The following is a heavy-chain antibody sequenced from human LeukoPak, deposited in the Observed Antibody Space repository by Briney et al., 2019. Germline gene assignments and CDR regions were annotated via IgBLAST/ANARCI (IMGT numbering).Heavy chain of an antibody. CDR2: IWYDGSNK. V-gene: IGHV3-33*01. D-gene: IGHD3-10*01. CDR1: GFTFSSYG. CDR3: ARDRGPAVLYFDY. Sequence: GGSLRLSCAASGFTFSSYGMHWVRQAPGKGLEWVAVIWYDGSNKYYADSVKGRFTISRDNSKNTLYLQMNSLRAEDTAVYHCARDRGPAVLYFDYWGQGTLVTVSS. J-gene: IGHJ4*02.